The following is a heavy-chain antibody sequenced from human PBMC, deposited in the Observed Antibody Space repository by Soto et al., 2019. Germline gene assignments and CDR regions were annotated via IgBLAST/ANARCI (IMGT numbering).Heavy chain of an antibody. V-gene: IGHV3-48*01. Sequence: EVQLVESGGGLVQPGGSLRLSCAASGFTFSSYSMNWVRQAPGKGLEWVSYISSSSSTIYYADSVKGRFTISRDNAKNSLYLQMNNLRAEDTAVYYCARDSSSWYGTYYFDYWGQGTLVTVSS. J-gene: IGHJ4*02. CDR1: GFTFSSYS. CDR3: ARDSSSWYGTYYFDY. D-gene: IGHD6-13*01. CDR2: ISSSSSTI.